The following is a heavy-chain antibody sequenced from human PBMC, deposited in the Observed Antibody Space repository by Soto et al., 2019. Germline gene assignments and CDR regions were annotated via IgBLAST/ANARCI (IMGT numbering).Heavy chain of an antibody. CDR3: AKRQYDPRDNYYGMDV. J-gene: IGHJ6*02. D-gene: IGHD3-3*01. CDR2: IIPIFGTA. Sequence: QVQLVQSGAEVKKPGSSVKVSCKASGGTFSSYAISWVRQAPGQGLEWMGGIIPIFGTANYAQKFQGRVTITADESTSTAYMELSSLRSXDTAVYYCAKRQYDPRDNYYGMDVWGQGTTVTVSS. V-gene: IGHV1-69*12. CDR1: GGTFSSYA.